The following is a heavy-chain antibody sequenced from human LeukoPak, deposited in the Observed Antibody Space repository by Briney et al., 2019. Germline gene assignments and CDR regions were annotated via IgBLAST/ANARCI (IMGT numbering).Heavy chain of an antibody. V-gene: IGHV1-18*04. CDR2: ISSYNGNT. D-gene: IGHD4-23*01. CDR3: ARAPRWQHEYNWLDP. Sequence: ASVKVSCKASGYTFTDYYINWVRQAPGQGLECMGWISSYNGNTNYAQKLQGRVTMTTDRATSTAYMELRSLTSDDTAVYYCARAPRWQHEYNWLDPWGQGTLVTVSS. J-gene: IGHJ5*02. CDR1: GYTFTDYY.